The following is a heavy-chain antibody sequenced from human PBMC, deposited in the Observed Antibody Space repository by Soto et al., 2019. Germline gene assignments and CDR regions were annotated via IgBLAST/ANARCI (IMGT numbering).Heavy chain of an antibody. V-gene: IGHV1-18*01. CDR3: ARDNRRITIFGVVIPTSAN. CDR1: GYTFTSYG. CDR2: ISAYNGNT. Sequence: QVQLVQSGAEVKKPGASVKVSCKASGYTFTSYGISWVRQAPGQGLEWMGWISAYNGNTNYAQKLQGRVTMTTDTSTNTAYMELRSLRSDDTAVYYCARDNRRITIFGVVIPTSANWGQGTLVTVSS. J-gene: IGHJ4*02. D-gene: IGHD3-3*01.